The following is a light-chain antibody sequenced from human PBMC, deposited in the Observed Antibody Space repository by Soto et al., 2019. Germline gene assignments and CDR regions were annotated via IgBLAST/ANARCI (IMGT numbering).Light chain of an antibody. CDR2: GAS. CDR3: QQYNKWPLT. Sequence: QAPRLLIYGASTRATGIPVTFSGSSSGTEFTLSISRLQSEDYTVYYCQQYNKWPLTFGQGTKVDIK. V-gene: IGKV3-15*01. J-gene: IGKJ1*01.